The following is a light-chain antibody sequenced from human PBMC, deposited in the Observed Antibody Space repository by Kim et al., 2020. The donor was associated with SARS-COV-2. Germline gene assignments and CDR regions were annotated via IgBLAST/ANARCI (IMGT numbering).Light chain of an antibody. V-gene: IGKV3D-15*01. J-gene: IGKJ4*01. Sequence: VSTGERATLSCRASQSVSSNLAWYQQKPGQAPRLLIYGASTRATGIPARFSGSGSGTEFTLTISSLQSEDFAVYYCQQYNNWRKTFGGGTKVDIK. CDR2: GAS. CDR3: QQYNNWRKT. CDR1: QSVSSN.